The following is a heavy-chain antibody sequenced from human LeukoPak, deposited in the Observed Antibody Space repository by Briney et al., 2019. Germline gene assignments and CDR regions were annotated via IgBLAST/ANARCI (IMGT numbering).Heavy chain of an antibody. CDR1: GGSISSYY. CDR2: IYYSGST. Sequence: ASETLPLTCTVSGGSISSYYWSWIRQPPGKGLEWIGYIYYSGSTNYNPSLKSRVTISVDTSKNQFSLKLSSVTAADTAVYYCASRGYSGYDYGGGGAFDIWGQGTMVTVSS. CDR3: ASRGYSGYDYGGGGAFDI. V-gene: IGHV4-59*01. D-gene: IGHD5-12*01. J-gene: IGHJ3*02.